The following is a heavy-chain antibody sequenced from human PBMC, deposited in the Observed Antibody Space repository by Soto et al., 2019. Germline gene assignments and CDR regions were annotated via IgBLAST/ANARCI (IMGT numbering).Heavy chain of an antibody. J-gene: IGHJ6*02. CDR3: AAPKQLSMGYYYGMDV. Sequence: EVQLVQSGAEVKKPGESPRISCKGSGYSFTSYWISWVRQMPGKGLEWMGRIDPSDSYTNYSPSFQGHVTISADKSISTAYLQWSSLKASDSAMYYCAAPKQLSMGYYYGMDVWGQGTTVTVS. CDR1: GYSFTSYW. V-gene: IGHV5-10-1*01. D-gene: IGHD2-2*01. CDR2: IDPSDSYT.